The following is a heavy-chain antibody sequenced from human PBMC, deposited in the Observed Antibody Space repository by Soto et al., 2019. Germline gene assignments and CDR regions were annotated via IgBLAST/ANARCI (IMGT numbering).Heavy chain of an antibody. CDR1: GGTFSSYL. V-gene: IGHV1-69*01. J-gene: IGHJ6*02. CDR3: ARDPQPSVLTGGIAGYHGLDV. Sequence: QVQLVQSGAEVKKPGSSVKVSCKASGGTFSSYLISWVRQAPGQGLEWMGGIIPMFGTANYAQKFQGRVKITADESTSTAYMELSSLRSEDTALYYCARDPQPSVLTGGIAGYHGLDVWGQGTTVTVAS. CDR2: IIPMFGTA. D-gene: IGHD2-15*01.